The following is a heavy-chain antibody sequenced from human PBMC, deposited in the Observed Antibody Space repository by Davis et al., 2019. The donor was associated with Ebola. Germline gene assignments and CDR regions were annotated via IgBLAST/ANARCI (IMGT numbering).Heavy chain of an antibody. V-gene: IGHV1-18*04. CDR1: GYSFTDFF. J-gene: IGHJ3*02. CDR3: ARVVTVGIDAFDI. Sequence: ASVKVSCKASGYSFTDFFIHWVRQAPGQGLEWMGWISAYNGNTNYAQKLQGRVTMTTDTSTSTAYMELRSLRSDDTAVYYCARVVTVGIDAFDIWGQGTMVTVSS. D-gene: IGHD4-23*01. CDR2: ISAYNGNT.